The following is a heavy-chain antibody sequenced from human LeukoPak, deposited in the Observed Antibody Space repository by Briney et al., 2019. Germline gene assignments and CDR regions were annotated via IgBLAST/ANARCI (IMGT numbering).Heavy chain of an antibody. CDR1: GDSISGYY. D-gene: IGHD2/OR15-2a*01. Sequence: SETLSLTCTVSGDSISGYYWTWIRRPPGKGLEWIGYIYYSGSINYNPSLKSRITISVDTSKNQFSLRLSSVTAADTVVYYCARLRGNYFPDYWGQGTLVTVSS. V-gene: IGHV4-59*01. J-gene: IGHJ4*02. CDR3: ARLRGNYFPDY. CDR2: IYYSGSI.